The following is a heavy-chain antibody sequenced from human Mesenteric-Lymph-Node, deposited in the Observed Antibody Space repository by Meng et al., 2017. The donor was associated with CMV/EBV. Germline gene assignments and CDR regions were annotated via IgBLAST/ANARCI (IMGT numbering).Heavy chain of an antibody. J-gene: IGHJ6*02. CDR3: ARDNTAANYYYGMDV. CDR2: ISSSSSYI. D-gene: IGHD5-18*01. CDR1: GFTFSSYS. V-gene: IGHV3-21*01. Sequence: GESLKISCAASGFTFSSYSMNWVRQAPGKGLEWVSSISSSSSYIYYADSVKGRFTISRDNAKNSLYLQMNSLRAEDTAVYYCARDNTAANYYYGMDVWGQGTTVTVSS.